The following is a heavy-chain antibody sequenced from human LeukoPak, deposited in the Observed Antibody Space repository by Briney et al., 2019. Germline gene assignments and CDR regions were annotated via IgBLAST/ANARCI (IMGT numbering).Heavy chain of an antibody. J-gene: IGHJ4*02. CDR3: AKDLREYYYDSSGYYSY. V-gene: IGHV3-48*01. D-gene: IGHD3-22*01. CDR1: GFTFSSYG. Sequence: GGSLRLSCAASGFTFSSYGMNWVRQAPGKGLEWISYISSSRSNTMYYADSVKGRFTISRDNAKNSLYLQMNSLRAEDTAVYYCAKDLREYYYDSSGYYSYWGQGTLVTVSS. CDR2: ISSSRSNTM.